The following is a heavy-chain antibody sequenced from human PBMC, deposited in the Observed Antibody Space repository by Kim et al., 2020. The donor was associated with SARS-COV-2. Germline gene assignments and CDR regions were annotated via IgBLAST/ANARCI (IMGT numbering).Heavy chain of an antibody. Sequence: SVKVSCKASGGTFSSYAISWVRQAPGQGLEWMGGIIPIFGTANYAQKFQGRVTITADESTSTAYMELSSLRSEDTAVYYCARDLVVGYCSSTSCYRSRGFWFDPWGQGTLVTVSS. CDR1: GGTFSSYA. CDR2: IIPIFGTA. CDR3: ARDLVVGYCSSTSCYRSRGFWFDP. V-gene: IGHV1-69*13. J-gene: IGHJ5*02. D-gene: IGHD2-2*01.